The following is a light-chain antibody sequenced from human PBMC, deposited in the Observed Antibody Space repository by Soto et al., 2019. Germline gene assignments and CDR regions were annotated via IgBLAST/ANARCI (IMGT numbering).Light chain of an antibody. Sequence: ETVLTQSPGTLSLSPGERATLSCRASQSVSRYLAWYQQKPGQAPRVLIYGASSRATGIPDRFSDSGSGTDFTLTISRLEPEDFAVYYCQHYGSSPWTFGQGTKVEIK. CDR2: GAS. CDR3: QHYGSSPWT. CDR1: QSVSRY. V-gene: IGKV3-20*01. J-gene: IGKJ1*01.